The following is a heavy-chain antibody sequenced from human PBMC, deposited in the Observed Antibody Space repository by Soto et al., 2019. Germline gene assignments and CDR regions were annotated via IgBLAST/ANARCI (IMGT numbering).Heavy chain of an antibody. D-gene: IGHD5-12*01. CDR1: GGSFSDYT. Sequence: QEQLQQWGAGLLKPSETLSLTCAVNGGSFSDYTWSWIRQSPGKRLEWMGEVNHNGGTIYNPSRKSRVTISIDTSKNEFSLKLSSVTAADTAVYYCTRGVATIRDWGQGSLVTVSS. CDR3: TRGVATIRD. J-gene: IGHJ4*02. V-gene: IGHV4-34*02. CDR2: VNHNGGT.